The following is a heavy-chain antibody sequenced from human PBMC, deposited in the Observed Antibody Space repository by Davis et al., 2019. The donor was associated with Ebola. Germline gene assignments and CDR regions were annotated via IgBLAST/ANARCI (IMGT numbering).Heavy chain of an antibody. CDR3: ANGYGEMDDRASFDY. CDR1: GFTFSSYG. D-gene: IGHD5-24*01. Sequence: PGGSLRLSCAASGFTFSSYGMHWVRQAPGKGLEWVAVISYDGSNKYYADSVKGRFTISRDNSKNTLYLQMNSLRAEDTAVYYCANGYGEMDDRASFDYWGQGTLVTVSS. V-gene: IGHV3-30*18. CDR2: ISYDGSNK. J-gene: IGHJ4*02.